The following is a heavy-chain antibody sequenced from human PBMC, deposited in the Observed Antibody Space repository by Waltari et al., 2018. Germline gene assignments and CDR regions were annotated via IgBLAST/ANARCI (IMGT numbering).Heavy chain of an antibody. CDR3: ARVRVVMGEGVY. D-gene: IGHD2-15*01. CDR2: ISSSGSTK. J-gene: IGHJ4*02. CDR1: GLSFSSYE. V-gene: IGHV3-48*03. Sequence: EVRLVESGGNLVQPGGSLRLSCEASGLSFSSYEMNWVRQAPGRGLEWVSYISSSGSTKYYADSVKGRFTISRDNAKNSLYLQMNSLRADDTAVYYCARVRVVMGEGVYWGQGTLVTVSS.